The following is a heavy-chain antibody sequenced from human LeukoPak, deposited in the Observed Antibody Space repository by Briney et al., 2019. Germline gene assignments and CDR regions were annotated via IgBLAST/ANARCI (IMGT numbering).Heavy chain of an antibody. J-gene: IGHJ4*02. D-gene: IGHD6-19*01. V-gene: IGHV4-61*02. CDR2: IYTSGST. CDR3: AREVRCSSGWYGNYYFDF. Sequence: TSETLSLTCTVSGGSISSGSYYWSWIRQPAGKGLEWIGRIYTSGSTNYNPSLKSRVTISVDTSKNQFSLKLSSVTAADTDVYYCAREVRCSSGWYGNYYFDFWGQGTLVTVSS. CDR1: GGSISSGSYY.